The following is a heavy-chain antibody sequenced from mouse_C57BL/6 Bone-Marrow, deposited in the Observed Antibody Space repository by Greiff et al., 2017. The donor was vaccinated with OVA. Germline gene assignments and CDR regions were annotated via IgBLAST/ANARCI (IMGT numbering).Heavy chain of an antibody. CDR2: INPYNGGT. V-gene: IGHV1-19*01. Sequence: EVQLQQSGPVLVKPGASVKMSCKASGYTFTDYYMNWVKQSHGQSLEWIGVINPYNGGTSYNQKFKGKATLTVDKSTSTAYMELNSLKSEDSAVYDCAGSDGYYSYYVDYWGQGTTLTVSS. CDR3: AGSDGYYSYYVDY. CDR1: GYTFTDYY. J-gene: IGHJ2*01. D-gene: IGHD2-3*01.